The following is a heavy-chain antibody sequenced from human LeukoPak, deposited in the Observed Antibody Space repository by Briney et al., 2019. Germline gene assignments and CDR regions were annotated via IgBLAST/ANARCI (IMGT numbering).Heavy chain of an antibody. Sequence: PSQTLSPTCAVYGASFSAYYCGCIRHPPGNGLGWIGAINHSGSTNYTPSLKSRVTISVDTSKNQFSLKLSSVTAADTAVYYCARGDSYGYRYWGQGTLVTASS. V-gene: IGHV4-34*01. CDR2: INHSGST. J-gene: IGHJ4*02. D-gene: IGHD5-18*01. CDR3: ARGDSYGYRY. CDR1: GASFSAYY.